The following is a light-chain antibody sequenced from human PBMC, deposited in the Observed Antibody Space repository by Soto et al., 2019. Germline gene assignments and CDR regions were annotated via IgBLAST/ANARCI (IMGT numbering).Light chain of an antibody. CDR3: QQYYDYPPLI. Sequence: EIVMTQSPAPLSVSPGEIATLSCRSSRNINRKLAWYQQKPGQAPRLLISGASTRATGIPARFSGSGSGTEFTLTISSLQSEDFAVYYCQQYYDYPPLIFGGGTKVEIK. V-gene: IGKV3-15*01. CDR1: RNINRK. CDR2: GAS. J-gene: IGKJ4*01.